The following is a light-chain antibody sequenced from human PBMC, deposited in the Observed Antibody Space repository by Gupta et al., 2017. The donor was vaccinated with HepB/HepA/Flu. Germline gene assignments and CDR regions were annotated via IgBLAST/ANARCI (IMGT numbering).Light chain of an antibody. CDR2: AAS. CDR1: QAMNNF. J-gene: IGKJ4*01. Sequence: IQLTQDPASLSVSGGASVTITCRASQAMNNFLHWFQQKPGKAPKLLIYAASSLQTGVPSRFRGSGSGTDFTLTINILQPEDFATYYCQQSYRTPLTFGRGTKVEI. CDR3: QQSYRTPLT. V-gene: IGKV1-39*01.